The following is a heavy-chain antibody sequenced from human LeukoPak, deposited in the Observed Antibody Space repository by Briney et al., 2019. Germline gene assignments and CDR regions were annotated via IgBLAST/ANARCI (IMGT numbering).Heavy chain of an antibody. CDR2: IWYDGSNK. CDR3: AKRGVVIRVILVGFHKEAYYFDS. J-gene: IGHJ4*02. D-gene: IGHD3-22*01. CDR1: GFTFSSRG. Sequence: PGRSLRLSCAASGFTFSSRGMHWVRQAPGKGLEWVALIWYDGSNKFYADSVKGRFTISRDNSNNTLYLQMNSLRAEDTAVYFCAKRGVVIRVILVGFHKEAYYFDSWGQGALVTVS. V-gene: IGHV3-33*06.